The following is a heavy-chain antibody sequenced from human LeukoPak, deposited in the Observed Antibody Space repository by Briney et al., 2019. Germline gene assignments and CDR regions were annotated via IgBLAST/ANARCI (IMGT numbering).Heavy chain of an antibody. D-gene: IGHD6-13*01. J-gene: IGHJ5*02. V-gene: IGHV3-23*01. CDR3: AKDVRSSSWNNWFDP. Sequence: PGGSLRLSCAASGFTSSSYGMSWVRQAPGKGLEWVSAIGSGSGTYYADSVKGRFTISRDNSKNTLYLQMNSLRAEDTAVYYCAKDVRSSSWNNWFDPWGQGTLVTVSS. CDR1: GFTSSSYG. CDR2: IGSGSGT.